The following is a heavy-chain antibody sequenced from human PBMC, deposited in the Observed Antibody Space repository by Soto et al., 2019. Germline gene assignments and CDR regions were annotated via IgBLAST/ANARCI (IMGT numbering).Heavy chain of an antibody. D-gene: IGHD5-18*01. CDR3: ARDSHSPERFDS. V-gene: IGHV3-53*01. CDR1: WFTVSTNY. J-gene: IGHJ4*02. CDR2: IYSGGST. Sequence: PGGSLRLSCAASWFTVSTNYMTWVRQAPGKGLEWVSSIYSGGSTYYADSVRGRFTISRDNAKNTLYLQMNSLGTEDTAVYYCARDSHSPERFDSWGQGTLVTVSS.